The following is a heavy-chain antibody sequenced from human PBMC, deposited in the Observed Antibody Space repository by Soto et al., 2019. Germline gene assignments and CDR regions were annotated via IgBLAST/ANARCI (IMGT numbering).Heavy chain of an antibody. V-gene: IGHV3-23*01. CDR3: AKPTKTHGSGSYWVDYYYTAV. CDR1: GFTFSSYA. D-gene: IGHD3-10*01. CDR2: ISGSGGST. Sequence: GGSLRLSCAASGFTFSSYAMSWVRQAPGKGLEWVSAISGSGGSTYYADSVKGRFTISRDNSKNTLYLQMNSLRAEDTAVYYCAKPTKTHGSGSYWVDYYYTAVWGKGTTVTVSS. J-gene: IGHJ6*03.